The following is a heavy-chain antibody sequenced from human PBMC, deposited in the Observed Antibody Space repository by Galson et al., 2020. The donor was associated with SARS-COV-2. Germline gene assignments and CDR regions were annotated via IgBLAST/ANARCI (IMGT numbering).Heavy chain of an antibody. V-gene: IGHV3-7*04. CDR2: IKPDGSDK. D-gene: IGHD7-27*01. J-gene: IGHJ4*01. Sequence: GESLKISCVGSGFTFSSHWMSWVRQAPGKGLEWVADIKPDGSDKYYVDSVKGRFTIARDNAKNSVYLQMNSLGAEDTAVYYCARGHWGRDYWGQEPWSPSPQ. CDR3: ARGHWGRDY. CDR1: GFTFSSHW.